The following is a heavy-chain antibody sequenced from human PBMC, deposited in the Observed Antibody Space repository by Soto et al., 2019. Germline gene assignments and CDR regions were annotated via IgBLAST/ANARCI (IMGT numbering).Heavy chain of an antibody. J-gene: IGHJ6*02. V-gene: IGHV3-23*01. D-gene: IGHD6-19*01. CDR2: ISGSGFKK. CDR3: ARDRYSSGWSQGYYYGMDV. Sequence: PVGSLRLSCAASGFIFENFGMSWVRQAPGKGLEWISSISGSGFKKYYADSVKGRFTISRDNSKSTVYLELNNLSAEDTAVYYCARDRYSSGWSQGYYYGMDVWGQGTTVTVSS. CDR1: GFIFENFG.